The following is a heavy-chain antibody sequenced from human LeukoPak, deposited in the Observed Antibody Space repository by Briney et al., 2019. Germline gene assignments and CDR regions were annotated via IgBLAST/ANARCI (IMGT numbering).Heavy chain of an antibody. V-gene: IGHV4-59*08. CDR1: GXSISSYY. CDR3: ARNIGARIAVSGTLWFDP. D-gene: IGHD6-19*01. CDR2: IYYSGST. J-gene: IGHJ5*02. Sequence: PSETLSLTWTVSGXSISSYYWSWIRQPPGKGLEWIGYIYYSGSTNYNPSLKSRVTISVDLSNNQFSLKLGSVTAADTAVYYCARNIGARIAVSGTLWFDPWGKGTLVTVSS.